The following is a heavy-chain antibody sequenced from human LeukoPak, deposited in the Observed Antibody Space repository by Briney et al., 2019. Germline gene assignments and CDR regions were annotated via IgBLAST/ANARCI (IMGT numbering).Heavy chain of an antibody. D-gene: IGHD3-22*01. CDR1: GFTFSSYA. J-gene: IGHJ4*02. V-gene: IGHV3-30-3*01. Sequence: GRSLRLSCAASGFTFSSYAMHWFRQAPGKGLEWVAVISYDGSNKYYADSVKGRFTTSRDNSKNTLYLQMNSLRAEDTAVYYCAREGSGYYYNYFDYWGQGTLVTVSS. CDR3: AREGSGYYYNYFDY. CDR2: ISYDGSNK.